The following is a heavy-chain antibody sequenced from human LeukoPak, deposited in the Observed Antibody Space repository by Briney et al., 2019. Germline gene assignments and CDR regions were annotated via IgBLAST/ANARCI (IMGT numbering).Heavy chain of an antibody. V-gene: IGHV1-8*03. CDR3: ARSIHHEGGDY. D-gene: IGHD5-18*01. Sequence: ASVKVSCKASGYTFTSYDINWVRQATGQGLEWMGWMNPNSGNTGYAQKFQGRVTITRNTSISTAYMELSSLRSEDTAVYYCARSIHHEGGDYWGQGTLVTVSS. CDR1: GYTFTSYD. CDR2: MNPNSGNT. J-gene: IGHJ4*02.